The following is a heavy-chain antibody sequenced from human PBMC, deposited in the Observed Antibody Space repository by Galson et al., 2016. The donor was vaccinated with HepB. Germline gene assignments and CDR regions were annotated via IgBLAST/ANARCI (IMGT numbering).Heavy chain of an antibody. Sequence: SVKVSCKASGYTFTTYGIRWVRQAPGQGLGWMGWISAYNGNTNYAQNIQGRVTMTTDTYTRTAYMELRSLRSDDPAVYYCARDPRKIRYQLLEIYYYYYAMDVWGQGTTVTVSS. CDR3: ARDPRKIRYQLLEIYYYYYAMDV. D-gene: IGHD2-2*01. V-gene: IGHV1-18*01. CDR2: ISAYNGNT. CDR1: GYTFTTYG. J-gene: IGHJ6*02.